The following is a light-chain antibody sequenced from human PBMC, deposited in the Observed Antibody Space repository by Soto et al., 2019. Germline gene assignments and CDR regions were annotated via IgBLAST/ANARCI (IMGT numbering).Light chain of an antibody. CDR2: WAS. CDR3: QQYYSTPLT. CDR1: QSVLYSSNNKNY. Sequence: DIVMTQSPDSLAVSLGERATINCKSSQSVLYSSNNKNYLAWYQQEPGQPPKLLIYWASTRESGVPDRFSGSGSGTDFPLTISSLQAEDVAVYYCQQYYSTPLTFGQGTKLDIK. J-gene: IGKJ2*01. V-gene: IGKV4-1*01.